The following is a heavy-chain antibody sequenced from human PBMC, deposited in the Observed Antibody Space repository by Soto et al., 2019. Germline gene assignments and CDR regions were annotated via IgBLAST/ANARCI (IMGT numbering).Heavy chain of an antibody. D-gene: IGHD3-16*01. CDR1: GFTLSNYA. V-gene: IGHV3-48*02. CDR3: ARIKLVEFFFINVYVYDIDV. J-gene: IGHJ6*02. CDR2: ISSDSRYI. Sequence: EVQLVESGGGLVQPGGSLRLSCAASGFTLSNYAVNWVRQAPGKGLEWVSYISSDSRYIYYGDSVKGRFTISRDNARNSVYLQMNSLRDEDTAVYYCARIKLVEFFFINVYVYDIDVWGQGTPVTVSS.